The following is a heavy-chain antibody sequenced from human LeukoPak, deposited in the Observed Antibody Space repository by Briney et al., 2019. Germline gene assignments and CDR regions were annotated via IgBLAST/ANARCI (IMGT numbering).Heavy chain of an antibody. CDR1: GGSISSYY. V-gene: IGHV4-59*01. CDR2: IYYSGST. Sequence: SSETLSLTCTVSGGSISSYYWSWIRQPPGKGLEWIGYIYYSGSTNYNPSLKSRVTISVDTSKNQFSLKLSSVTTADTAVYYCARDRAYSSVWYYFDSCGQGTLVTVSS. D-gene: IGHD6-19*01. CDR3: ARDRAYSSVWYYFDS. J-gene: IGHJ4*02.